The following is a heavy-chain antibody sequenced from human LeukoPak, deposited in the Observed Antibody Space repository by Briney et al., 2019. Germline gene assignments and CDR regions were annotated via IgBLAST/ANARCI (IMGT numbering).Heavy chain of an antibody. J-gene: IGHJ4*02. CDR3: AKFERSDFDMNVDS. Sequence: GRSLRLSCAASGFTFSSYVMNWLRQAPGEGLEWVSTISGSDDRTFYADSVKGRFTISRDNSKNTVYLQLNSLRAGDTAVYYCAKFERSDFDMNVDSWGQGTLVPVSS. CDR2: ISGSDDRT. V-gene: IGHV3-23*01. CDR1: GFTFSSYV. D-gene: IGHD5-12*01.